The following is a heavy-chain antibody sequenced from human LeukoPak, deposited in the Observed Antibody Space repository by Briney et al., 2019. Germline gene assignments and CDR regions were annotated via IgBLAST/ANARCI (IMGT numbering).Heavy chain of an antibody. Sequence: PGGSLRLSCAASGFTFSNAWMSWVRQAPGKGLEWVCRIKSKTDGGTTDYAAPVKGSITIARDDSKNTLYLQMNSLKTEDTAVYYCQIMITFGGVIVSDYWGQGNLVTVSS. J-gene: IGHJ4*02. CDR2: IKSKTDGGTT. CDR1: GFTFSNAW. V-gene: IGHV3-15*01. D-gene: IGHD3-16*02. CDR3: QIMITFGGVIVSDY.